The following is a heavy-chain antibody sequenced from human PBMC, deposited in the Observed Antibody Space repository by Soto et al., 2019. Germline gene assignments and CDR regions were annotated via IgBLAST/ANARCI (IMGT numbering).Heavy chain of an antibody. CDR3: ARGYCSCVYCYRYPGYFLYP. D-gene: IGHD2-15*01. J-gene: IGHJ5*02. CDR1: GNSFSSYW. CDR2: IYIGDSDT. V-gene: IGHV5-51*01. Sequence: PGESLKISCKGSGNSFSSYWIAWVRQMPGKGLEWMGIIYIGDSDTRYSPSFQGQVTISADKSISTAFLQWSSLKASDSAMYYCARGYCSCVYCYRYPGYFLYPWAQGTFDTVSS.